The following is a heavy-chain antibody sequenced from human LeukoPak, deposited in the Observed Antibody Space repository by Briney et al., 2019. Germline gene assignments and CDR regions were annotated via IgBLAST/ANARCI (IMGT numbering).Heavy chain of an antibody. CDR1: GGTFSSYA. D-gene: IGHD3-22*01. CDR2: IIPIFGTA. CDR3: AGRITMIVVVGRTDWFDP. V-gene: IGHV1-69*13. J-gene: IGHJ5*02. Sequence: ASVKVSCKASGGTFSSYAISWVRQAPGQGLEWMGGIIPIFGTANYAQKFQGRVTITADESTSTAYMELSSLRSEDTAVYYCAGRITMIVVVGRTDWFDPWGQGTLVTVSS.